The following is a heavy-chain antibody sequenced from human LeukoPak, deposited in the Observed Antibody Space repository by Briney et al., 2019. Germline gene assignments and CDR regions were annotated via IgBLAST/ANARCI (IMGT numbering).Heavy chain of an antibody. Sequence: SETLSLTCTVSGGSISGHYWSWIRQPAGKEPEWIGRVHTTGGTNYNPSLKSRVTISVDTSKNQFSLKLSSVTAADTAVYYCARHGPEGWPSTLYYFDYWGQGTLVTVSS. CDR3: ARHGPEGWPSTLYYFDY. CDR2: VHTTGGT. CDR1: GGSISGHY. D-gene: IGHD5-24*01. J-gene: IGHJ4*02. V-gene: IGHV4-4*07.